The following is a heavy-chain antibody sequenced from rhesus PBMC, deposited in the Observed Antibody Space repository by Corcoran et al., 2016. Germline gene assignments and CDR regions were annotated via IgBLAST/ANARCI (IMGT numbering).Heavy chain of an antibody. CDR3: TRLSWNNGFDY. V-gene: IGHV1S9*01. J-gene: IGHJ4*01. Sequence: QVQLVQSGAEVKKPGASVKLSCKASGYTFTSYYTHWVRQAPGQVLEWMGWINPNKGNTGYAQKFQGRDTMTRDTSTSTAYMELGSLRSEDTAVYYCTRLSWNNGFDYWGQGVLVTVSS. D-gene: IGHD1-20*01. CDR2: INPNKGNT. CDR1: GYTFTSYY.